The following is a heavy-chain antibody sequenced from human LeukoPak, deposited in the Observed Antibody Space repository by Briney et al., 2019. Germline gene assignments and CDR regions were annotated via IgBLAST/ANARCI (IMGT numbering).Heavy chain of an antibody. V-gene: IGHV4-38-2*01. CDR3: TKTSGGGGHGS. D-gene: IGHD2-21*02. CDR2: VFHSGT. CDR1: GYSIGTGNY. J-gene: IGHJ5*02. Sequence: SDTLSLTCSVSGYSIGTGNYWAWVRQPPGKGLEWIGCVFHSGTHYKSSLTSRATISMDTSANQFSLKLTSMTAADSAFYYCTKTSGGGGHGSWGQGILVTVSS.